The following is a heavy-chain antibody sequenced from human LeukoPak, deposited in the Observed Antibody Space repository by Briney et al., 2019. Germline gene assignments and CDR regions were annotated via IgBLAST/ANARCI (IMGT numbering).Heavy chain of an antibody. CDR2: IKKDGSEK. D-gene: IGHD2/OR15-2a*01. Sequence: GGSLRVSSAASGFTFSNYSMNSVREAPGERPWWVAIIKKDGSEKYYVDSVKGRFTISRDNAKNSLYLQMNSLRADDTDVYFCAGGAGFLIDYWGQGALVTVSS. J-gene: IGHJ4*02. CDR3: AGGAGFLIDY. CDR1: GFTFSNYS. V-gene: IGHV3-7*01.